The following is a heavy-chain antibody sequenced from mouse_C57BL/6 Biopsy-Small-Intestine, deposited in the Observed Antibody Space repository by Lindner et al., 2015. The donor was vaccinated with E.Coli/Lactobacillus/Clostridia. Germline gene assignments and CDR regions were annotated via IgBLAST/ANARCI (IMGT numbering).Heavy chain of an antibody. J-gene: IGHJ2*01. CDR1: GFTFTDYY. CDR3: ARYRDYGDYFDY. CDR2: IRNKAKGYTT. D-gene: IGHD1-1*01. V-gene: IGHV7-3*01. Sequence: VQLQESGGGLVQPGGSLSLSCAASGFTFTDYYMSWVRQPPGKALEWLGFIRNKAKGYTTEYSASVKGRFTISRDNSQSTLNLQMNALRAEDSATYYCARYRDYGDYFDYWGQGTTLTVSS.